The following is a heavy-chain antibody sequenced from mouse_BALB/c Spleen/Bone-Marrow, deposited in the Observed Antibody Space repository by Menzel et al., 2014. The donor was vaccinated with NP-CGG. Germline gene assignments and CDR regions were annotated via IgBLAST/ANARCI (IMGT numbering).Heavy chain of an antibody. CDR3: ARLGLFAY. CDR1: GFNIKDTY. Sequence: SGAELVKPGASVKLSCTASGFNIKDTYMHWVKQRPEQGLEWIGRIDPANGDTKYDPKFQGKATITADTSSNTAYLQLSSLTSEDTAVYYCARLGLFAYWGQGTLVTVSA. CDR2: IDPANGDT. J-gene: IGHJ3*01. V-gene: IGHV14-3*02. D-gene: IGHD3-1*01.